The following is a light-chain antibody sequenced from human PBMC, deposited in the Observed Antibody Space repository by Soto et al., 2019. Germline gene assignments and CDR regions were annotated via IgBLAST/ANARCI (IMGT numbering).Light chain of an antibody. CDR3: QQYNNWPPT. J-gene: IGKJ5*01. CDR1: PSVRNF. CDR2: TVS. V-gene: IGKV3-15*01. Sequence: ELVMPQSPATLSVSPGERATLSCSASPSVRNFLGWYQQKPGQAPRLLIYTVSTTSTGIPDRISGSGSGTEFTLTISSLQSEDLAVYYGQQYNNWPPTFGRGTRLEIK.